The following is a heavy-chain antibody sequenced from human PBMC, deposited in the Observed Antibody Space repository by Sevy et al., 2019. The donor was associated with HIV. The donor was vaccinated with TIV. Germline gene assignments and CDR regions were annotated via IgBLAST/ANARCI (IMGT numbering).Heavy chain of an antibody. CDR3: AREVIKSLGYYYYYMDV. V-gene: IGHV3-7*03. J-gene: IGHJ6*03. CDR2: IKQDGSEK. CDR1: GFTFSSYW. D-gene: IGHD3-16*02. Sequence: GGSLRLSCAASGFTFSSYWMSWVRQAPGKGMEWVANIKQDGSEKYYVDSVKGRFTISRDNAKNSLYLQMNSLRAEDTAWYYCAREVIKSLGYYYYYMDVWGKGTTVTVSS.